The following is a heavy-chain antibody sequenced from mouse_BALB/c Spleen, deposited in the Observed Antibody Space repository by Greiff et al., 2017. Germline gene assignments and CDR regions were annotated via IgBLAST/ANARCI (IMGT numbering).Heavy chain of an antibody. CDR1: GFTFSSYG. CDR3: ARNYGSSSWFAY. D-gene: IGHD1-1*01. CDR2: ISSGGSYT. J-gene: IGHJ3*01. Sequence: EVNVVESGGDLVKPGGSLKLSCAASGFTFSSYGMSWVRQTPDKRLEWVATISSGGSYTYYPASVKGRFTISRDNAKNTLYLQMSSLKSEDTAMYYCARNYGSSSWFAYWGQGTLVTVSA. V-gene: IGHV5-6*01.